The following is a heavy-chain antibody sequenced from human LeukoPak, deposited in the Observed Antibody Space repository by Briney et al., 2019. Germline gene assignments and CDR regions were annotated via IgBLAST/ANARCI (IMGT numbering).Heavy chain of an antibody. CDR1: GGSFSGYY. D-gene: IGHD1-14*01. J-gene: IGHJ6*03. CDR2: INHSGST. CDR3: ARVYVAKFGYYYYYYMDV. Sequence: PSETLSLTCAVYGGSFSGYYWSWIRQPPGKGLEWIGEINHSGSTNYNPSLKSRVTISVDTSKNQFSLKLSSVTAADTAVYYCARVYVAKFGYYYYYYMDVWGKGTTVTISS. V-gene: IGHV4-34*01.